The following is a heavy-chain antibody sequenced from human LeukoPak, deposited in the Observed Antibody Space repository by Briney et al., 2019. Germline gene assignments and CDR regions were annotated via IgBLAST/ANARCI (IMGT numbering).Heavy chain of an antibody. V-gene: IGHV4-59*08. J-gene: IGHJ4*02. CDR3: ARSGSYGGHFDN. D-gene: IGHD1-26*01. CDR2: IYYSGTT. CDR1: GASISNYY. Sequence: SETLSLTCTVSGASISNYYCSWIRQSPGKGLEWIGYIYYSGTTNYNPSLKGRVTISVDTSKNQFSLKLTSVTAADTAVYHCARSGSYGGHFDNWGQGTLVTVSS.